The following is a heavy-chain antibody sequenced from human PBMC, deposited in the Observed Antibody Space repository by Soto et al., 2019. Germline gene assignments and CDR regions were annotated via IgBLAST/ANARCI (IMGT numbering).Heavy chain of an antibody. CDR3: ATSRGSGYYDSSGYYYIDRCPGY. V-gene: IGHV1-69*13. Sequence: SVKVSCKASGGTFSSYAISWVRQAPGQGLEWMGGIIPIFGTANYAQKFQGRVTITADESTSTAYVELSSLRSEDTAVYYCATSRGSGYYDSSGYYYIDRCPGYWGQGTLVTVSS. CDR2: IIPIFGTA. J-gene: IGHJ4*02. CDR1: GGTFSSYA. D-gene: IGHD3-22*01.